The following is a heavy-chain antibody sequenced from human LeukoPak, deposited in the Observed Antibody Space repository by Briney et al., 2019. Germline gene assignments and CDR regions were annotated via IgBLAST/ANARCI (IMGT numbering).Heavy chain of an antibody. V-gene: IGHV3-49*04. Sequence: PGRSLRLSCTASGFTFGDYSVSWVRQAPGKGLEWVGFIRSKAYGGTTEYAASVKDRFTISRDDSKSIAYLQMNSPEAEDTAVYRCTRDIGSVTGTTWYFDYWGQGTLVTVSS. D-gene: IGHD1-20*01. CDR2: IRSKAYGGTT. J-gene: IGHJ4*02. CDR1: GFTFGDYS. CDR3: TRDIGSVTGTTWYFDY.